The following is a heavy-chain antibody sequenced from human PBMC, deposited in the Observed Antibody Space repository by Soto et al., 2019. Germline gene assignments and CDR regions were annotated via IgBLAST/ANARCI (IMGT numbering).Heavy chain of an antibody. CDR2: IFDNGDV. V-gene: IGHV4-59*01. J-gene: IGHJ4*02. CDR3: ARGWGSKWYYFDS. CDR1: CVSSTSFY. Sequence: SETLSLTCTVSCVSSTSFYWSWIRQSPGKGLEWIGYIFDNGDVKYNPSLMSRLTMSIDMSKNEFSLRLKSVTAADTAMYYCARGWGSKWYYFDSWGEGTLVTVSS. D-gene: IGHD3-16*01.